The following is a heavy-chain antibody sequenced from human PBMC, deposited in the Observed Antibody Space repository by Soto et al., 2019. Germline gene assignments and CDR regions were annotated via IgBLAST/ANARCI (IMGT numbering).Heavy chain of an antibody. CDR3: AKGPLWSGYYKGYFDY. Sequence: QVQLVESGGGVVQPGRSLRLSCAASGFTFSSYGMHWVGQAPGKGLEWVAVISYDGSNKYYADSVKGRFTISRDNSKNTLYLQMNSLRAEDTAVYYCAKGPLWSGYYKGYFDYWGQGTLVTVSS. CDR1: GFTFSSYG. V-gene: IGHV3-30*18. J-gene: IGHJ4*02. CDR2: ISYDGSNK. D-gene: IGHD3-3*01.